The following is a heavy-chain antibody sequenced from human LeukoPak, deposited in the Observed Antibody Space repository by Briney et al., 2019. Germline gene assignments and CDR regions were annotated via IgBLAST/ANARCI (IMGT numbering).Heavy chain of an antibody. V-gene: IGHV4-59*01. D-gene: IGHD3-22*01. CDR3: ARADSSGYHDY. Sequence: SETLSLTCTVSGGSISSYYWSWIRQPPGKGLEWIGYIYYSGSTNYNPSLKSRVTISVDTSKNQFSLKLSSVTAADTAVYYCARADSSGYHDYWGQGTLVTVSS. CDR1: GGSISSYY. CDR2: IYYSGST. J-gene: IGHJ4*02.